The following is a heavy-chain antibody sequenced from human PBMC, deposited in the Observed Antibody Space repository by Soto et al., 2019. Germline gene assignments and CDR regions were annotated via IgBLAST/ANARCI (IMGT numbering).Heavy chain of an antibody. Sequence: PSETLSLTCTVSGGSISSYHWSWIRQPPGKGLEWIGSIYYSGSTYYNPSLKSRVTISVDTSKNQFSLKLSSVTAADTAVYYCARLGKAWLAFDYWGQGTLVTVSS. V-gene: IGHV4-59*05. CDR2: IYYSGST. CDR3: ARLGKAWLAFDY. J-gene: IGHJ4*02. D-gene: IGHD6-19*01. CDR1: GGSISSYH.